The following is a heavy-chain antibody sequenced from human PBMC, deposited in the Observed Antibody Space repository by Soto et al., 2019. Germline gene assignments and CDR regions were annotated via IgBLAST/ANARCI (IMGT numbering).Heavy chain of an antibody. CDR2: INAGNGNT. CDR3: ARMGGLGPFDE. CDR1: GYTFTSYA. J-gene: IGHJ4*02. Sequence: VKVHCTSSGYTFTSYAMHRASQAPGQRLEWMGWINAGNGNTKYSQKFQGRVTITRDTSASTAYMELSSLRSEDTAVYYCARMGGLGPFDEWGQGSLVTVSS. V-gene: IGHV1-3*01. D-gene: IGHD3-16*01.